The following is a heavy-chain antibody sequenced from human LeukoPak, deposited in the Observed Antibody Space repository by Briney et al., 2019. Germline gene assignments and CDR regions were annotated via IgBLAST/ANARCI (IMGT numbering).Heavy chain of an antibody. Sequence: GGSLKLSCAASGFTFSNYAMNWVRQAPGKGLEWVSGIGGSGISTYYADSVKDRFTISRDNSKNTLYVQMNSLRAEDTAIYYCAKASGYCSSTKCLIFDYWGQGTLVTVSS. CDR2: IGGSGIST. D-gene: IGHD2-2*01. V-gene: IGHV3-23*01. CDR3: AKASGYCSSTKCLIFDY. J-gene: IGHJ4*02. CDR1: GFTFSNYA.